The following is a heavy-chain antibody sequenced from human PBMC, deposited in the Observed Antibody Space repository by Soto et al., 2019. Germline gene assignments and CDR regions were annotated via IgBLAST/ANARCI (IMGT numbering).Heavy chain of an antibody. D-gene: IGHD3-9*01. CDR2: IYWDDSK. J-gene: IGHJ4*02. Sequence: QITLKESGPTLVRPTQTLTLTCAFSGFSLSTSGVGVGWIRQPPGKALEWLAVIYWDDSKHYSPSLRSRLTITKAPSKNQVVLTMTNMDPMDTGTYYCAHKGPEDWPLDYWGQGTLVTVSS. V-gene: IGHV2-5*02. CDR1: GFSLSTSGVG. CDR3: AHKGPEDWPLDY.